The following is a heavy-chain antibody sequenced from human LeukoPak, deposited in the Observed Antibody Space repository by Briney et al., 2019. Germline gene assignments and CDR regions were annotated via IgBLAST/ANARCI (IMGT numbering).Heavy chain of an antibody. D-gene: IGHD2-15*01. Sequence: GASVKVSCKASGGTFSSYTISWVRQAPGQGLEWMGRIIPILGIANYAQKFQGRVTITADKSTSTAYMELSSLRSEDTAVYYCASGGNPYSYYYYYMDVRGKGTTVTVSS. CDR2: IIPILGIA. J-gene: IGHJ6*03. CDR1: GGTFSSYT. CDR3: ASGGNPYSYYYYYMDV. V-gene: IGHV1-69*02.